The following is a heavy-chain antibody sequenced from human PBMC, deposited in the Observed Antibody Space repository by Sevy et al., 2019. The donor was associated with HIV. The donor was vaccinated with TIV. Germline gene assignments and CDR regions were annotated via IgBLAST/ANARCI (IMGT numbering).Heavy chain of an antibody. CDR3: ASFNYYDSSGYQNWFDP. D-gene: IGHD3-22*01. CDR1: GGSISSYY. V-gene: IGHV4-59*01. J-gene: IGHJ5*02. Sequence: ETLSLTCTVSGGSISSYYWSWIRQPPGKGLEWIGYIYYSGSTNYNPSLKSRVTISVDTSKNQFSLKLSSVTAADTAVYYCASFNYYDSSGYQNWFDPWGQGTLVTVSS. CDR2: IYYSGST.